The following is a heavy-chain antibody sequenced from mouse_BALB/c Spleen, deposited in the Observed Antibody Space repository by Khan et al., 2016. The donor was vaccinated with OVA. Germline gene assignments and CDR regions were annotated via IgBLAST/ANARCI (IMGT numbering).Heavy chain of an antibody. CDR1: GYTFTDYA. J-gene: IGHJ3*01. D-gene: IGHD1-3*01. V-gene: IGHV1S137*01. CDR2: ISTYYGDA. CDR3: ARGSGNSRFAY. Sequence: QVQLQLSGAELVRPGVSVKISCKGSGYTFTDYAMHWVKQSHAKSLEWIGVISTYYGDADYNQKFKGKATMTVDKSSSTAYMELARLTSEDSAIYYCARGSGNSRFAYWGQGTLVTVSA.